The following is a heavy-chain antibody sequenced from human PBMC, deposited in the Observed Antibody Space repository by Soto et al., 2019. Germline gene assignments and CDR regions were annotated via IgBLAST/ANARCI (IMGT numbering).Heavy chain of an antibody. J-gene: IGHJ5*02. CDR1: GYSISSVYT. D-gene: IGHD1-1*01. CDR2: LYHGGSK. Sequence: SETLSLTCAVSGYSISSVYTWGWIRMPPGKGLEWIGSLYHGGSKYYNPSLKSRATISVDTSKNQFSLKVTSVTAADTAVYYCARDPSRVENRFGLWGQGTLVTVSS. V-gene: IGHV4-38-2*02. CDR3: ARDPSRVENRFGL.